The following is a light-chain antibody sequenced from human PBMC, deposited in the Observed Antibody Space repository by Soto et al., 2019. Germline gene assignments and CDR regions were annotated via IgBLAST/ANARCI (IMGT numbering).Light chain of an antibody. Sequence: AIRMTQSPSSLSASAGDRVAIACRASQDVGRYLAWYQQKPGQAPKLLIYGSSTLQSGVPSRFSGVGSGTDFTLTISCLQSEDFATYYCQHYKNYPWTFGQGTKVEIK. CDR2: GSS. CDR3: QHYKNYPWT. CDR1: QDVGRY. J-gene: IGKJ1*01. V-gene: IGKV1-8*01.